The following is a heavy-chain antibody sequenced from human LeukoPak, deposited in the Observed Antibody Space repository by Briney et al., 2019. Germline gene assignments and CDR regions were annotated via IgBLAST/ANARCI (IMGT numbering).Heavy chain of an antibody. CDR1: GYTFTSYY. CDR2: INPSGGST. D-gene: IGHD6-13*01. V-gene: IGHV1-46*01. J-gene: IGHJ6*02. Sequence: ASVKVSCKASGYTFTSYYMHWVRQAPGQGLEWMGIINPSGGSTSYAQKFQGRVTMTRDTSTSTVYMELSSLRSEDTAVYYCAREPPRGDSSSWYGSPRYYYYYGMDVWGQGTTVTVS. CDR3: AREPPRGDSSSWYGSPRYYYYYGMDV.